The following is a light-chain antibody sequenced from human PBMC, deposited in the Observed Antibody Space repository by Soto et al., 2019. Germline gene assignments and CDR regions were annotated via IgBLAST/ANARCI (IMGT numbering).Light chain of an antibody. V-gene: IGKV3-11*01. Sequence: EIVLTQSPATLSLSPGDRATLSCRASQSFSGSLAWYQQKPGQAPRLLIYDTSNRATTIPARFSGSGSGTDFTLTISSLEPEDSAIYYCQQRGTWPLTFGPGTRVDIK. CDR3: QQRGTWPLT. CDR2: DTS. J-gene: IGKJ3*01. CDR1: QSFSGS.